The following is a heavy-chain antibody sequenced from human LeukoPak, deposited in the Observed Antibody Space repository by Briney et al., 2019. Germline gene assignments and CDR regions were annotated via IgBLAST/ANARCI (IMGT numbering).Heavy chain of an antibody. CDR3: ATEGFYY. Sequence: GGSLRLSCAASGATFSKYGMKWVRQAAGAGLEYVSGITHYADSVKGRFTISRDNVKNTLYLQMNSLRAEDTALYYCATEGFYYWGPGTQVTVTS. CDR1: GATFSKYG. J-gene: IGHJ4*02. CDR2: IT. V-gene: IGHV3-23*01.